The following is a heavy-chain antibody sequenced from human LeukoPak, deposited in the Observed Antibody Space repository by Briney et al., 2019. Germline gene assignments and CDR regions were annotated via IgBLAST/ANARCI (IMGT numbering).Heavy chain of an antibody. J-gene: IGHJ5*02. CDR1: GFTFSSYA. D-gene: IGHD6-13*01. V-gene: IGHV3-23*01. Sequence: GGSLRLSCAASGFTFSSYAMNWFRQAPGKGLEWVSAIVGSGGSTYYADSVKGRFTISRDNSKNTLYLQMNSLRAEDTAVYYCAKRASSWDPPNLNWFDPWGRGTLVTVSS. CDR2: IVGSGGST. CDR3: AKRASSWDPPNLNWFDP.